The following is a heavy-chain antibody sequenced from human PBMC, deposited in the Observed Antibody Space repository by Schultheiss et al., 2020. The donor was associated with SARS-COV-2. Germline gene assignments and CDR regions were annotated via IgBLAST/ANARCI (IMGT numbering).Heavy chain of an antibody. CDR2: INSDGSST. J-gene: IGHJ4*02. D-gene: IGHD4-11*01. CDR3: TSYLQSNVDY. CDR1: GFTFSSYG. V-gene: IGHV3-74*01. Sequence: GGSLRLSCAASGFTFSSYGMHWVRQAPGKGLEWVSRINSDGSSTSYADSVKGRFTISRDNAKNTLYLQMNSLKTEDTAVYYCTSYLQSNVDYWGQGTLVTVSS.